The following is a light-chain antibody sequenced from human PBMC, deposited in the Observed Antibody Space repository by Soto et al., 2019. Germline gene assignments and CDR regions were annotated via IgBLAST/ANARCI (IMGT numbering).Light chain of an antibody. J-gene: IGKJ5*01. CDR3: QQYYSCPFS. CDR1: QDVTTN. V-gene: IGKV3-15*01. Sequence: MTQSPATLSVSPGGGATLSCRAAQDVTTNFAWYQLKRGQPPRLLIYDISTRATGVPARFSGSGSGTEFTLTISGLQSEDFALYFCQQYYSCPFSFGQGTRVEIK. CDR2: DIS.